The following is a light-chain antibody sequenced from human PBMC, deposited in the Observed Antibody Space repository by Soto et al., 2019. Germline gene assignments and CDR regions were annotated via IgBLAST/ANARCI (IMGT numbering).Light chain of an antibody. CDR2: LGS. J-gene: IGKJ5*01. CDR3: MQGVQTPPIT. CDR1: QSLLHSNGYNY. V-gene: IGKV2-28*01. Sequence: DIVMTQSPLSLPVTPGEPASISCRSSQSLLHSNGYNYLDWYLQKPGQSPQLLIYLGSNRASGVPDRFSGSGSGTDFTLKISRVEAEDVGVYYCMQGVQTPPITFGQGTRLENK.